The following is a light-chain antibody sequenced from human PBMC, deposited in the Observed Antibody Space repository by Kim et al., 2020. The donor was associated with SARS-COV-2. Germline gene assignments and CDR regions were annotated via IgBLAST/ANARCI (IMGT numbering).Light chain of an antibody. V-gene: IGLV2-8*01. CDR2: EVT. Sequence: PRKSVTISCTGTSSDGGGYNYVSWYQQHPGKAPKLIISEVTKRPSGVPNRFSGSKSGNTASLTVSGLQAEDEADYHCSSYAGNSLVFGGGTQLTVL. J-gene: IGLJ2*01. CDR3: SSYAGNSLV. CDR1: SSDGGGYNY.